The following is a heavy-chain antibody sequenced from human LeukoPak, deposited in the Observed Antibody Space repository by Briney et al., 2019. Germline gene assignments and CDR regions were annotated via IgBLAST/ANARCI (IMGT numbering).Heavy chain of an antibody. V-gene: IGHV4-31*03. Sequence: SETLSLTCTVSGGSISSGGYYWSWIRQHPGKGLEWIGYIYYSGSTYYNPSLKSRVTISADTSKNQFSLKPSSVTAADTAVYYCARDRDDYSNYRTDYYYGMDVWGQGTTVTVSS. CDR1: GGSISSGGYY. CDR2: IYYSGST. D-gene: IGHD4-11*01. J-gene: IGHJ6*02. CDR3: ARDRDDYSNYRTDYYYGMDV.